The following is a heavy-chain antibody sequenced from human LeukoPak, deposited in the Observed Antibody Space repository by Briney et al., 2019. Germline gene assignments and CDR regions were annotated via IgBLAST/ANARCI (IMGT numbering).Heavy chain of an antibody. V-gene: IGHV4-4*07. CDR1: GGSISSYY. CDR2: IYTSGST. J-gene: IGHJ5*02. CDR3: ARGGSSGWHNWFDP. D-gene: IGHD6-19*01. Sequence: SETLSLTRTVSGGSISSYYWSWIRQPAGKGLEWIGRIYTSGSTNYNPSLKSRVTISVDKSKNQFSLKLSSVTAADTAVYYCARGGSSGWHNWFDPWGQGTLVTVSS.